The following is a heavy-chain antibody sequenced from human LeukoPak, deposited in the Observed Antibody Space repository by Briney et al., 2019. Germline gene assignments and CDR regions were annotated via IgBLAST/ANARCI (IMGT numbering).Heavy chain of an antibody. J-gene: IGHJ4*02. V-gene: IGHV1-18*01. Sequence: ASVKVSCKASGYTFTSYGISWVRQAPGQGLEWMGWISAYNGNTNYAQKFQGRVTMTRDTSISTAYMELSRLRSDDTAVYYCARGGSAGAPADYWGQGTLVTVSS. CDR2: ISAYNGNT. D-gene: IGHD1-26*01. CDR3: ARGGSAGAPADY. CDR1: GYTFTSYG.